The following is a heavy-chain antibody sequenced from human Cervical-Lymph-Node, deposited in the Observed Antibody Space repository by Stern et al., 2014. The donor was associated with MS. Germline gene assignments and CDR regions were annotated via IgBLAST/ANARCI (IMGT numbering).Heavy chain of an antibody. CDR3: TVGVWNL. D-gene: IGHD1-26*01. Sequence: EVQLLESGGGLVQPGRSLRLSCTTSGLTFRKYGMHWFRPTPGKGLQWIGYIRSEIYGETTEYTAFVKDRFIISRDESKNITYLQMNSLKNEDTAVYYCTVGVWNLWGQGTLVTVSS. CDR2: IRSEIYGETT. CDR1: GLTFRKYG. J-gene: IGHJ5*02. V-gene: IGHV3-49*01.